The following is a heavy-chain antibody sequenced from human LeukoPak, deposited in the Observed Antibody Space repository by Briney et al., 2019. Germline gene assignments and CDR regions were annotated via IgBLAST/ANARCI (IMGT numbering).Heavy chain of an antibody. V-gene: IGHV3-74*01. CDR3: ARGDSAEPVNIDY. Sequence: GGSLRLSCAASGFTFSNYWRHWVRQAPGKGLGWVSHINSYGNTRTYADSVKGRCTISRDNDKSTLFLQINSLRVEDTAVYYCARGDSAEPVNIDYWGQGSLVTVSS. D-gene: IGHD1-26*01. CDR2: INSYGNTR. J-gene: IGHJ4*02. CDR1: GFTFSNYW.